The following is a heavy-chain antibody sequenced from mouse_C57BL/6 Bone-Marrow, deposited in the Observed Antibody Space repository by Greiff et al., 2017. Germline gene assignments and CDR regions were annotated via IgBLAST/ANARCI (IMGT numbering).Heavy chain of an antibody. Sequence: VQLVESGAELVRPGTSVKMSCKASGYTFTNYWIGWAKQRPGHGLEWIGDIYPGGGYTNYNEKFKGKATLTADKSSSTAYMQFSSLTSEDSAIYYCARIYDGYDWYFDVWGTGTTVTVSS. CDR1: GYTFTNYW. J-gene: IGHJ1*03. CDR3: ARIYDGYDWYFDV. V-gene: IGHV1-63*01. D-gene: IGHD2-3*01. CDR2: IYPGGGYT.